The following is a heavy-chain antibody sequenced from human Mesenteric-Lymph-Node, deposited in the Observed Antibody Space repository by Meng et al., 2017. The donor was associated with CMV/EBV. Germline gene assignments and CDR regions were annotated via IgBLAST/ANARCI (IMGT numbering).Heavy chain of an antibody. CDR1: GFTFSNYW. CDR3: ARDAAAADF. Sequence: GGSLRLSCAASGFTFSNYWMSWVRQTPGKGLEWVANIKQDGSEKHYVDSVKGRFTISRDNAKNSLFLQMNSLRVEDTAVYYCARDAAAADFWGQGTLVTVSS. V-gene: IGHV3-7*01. D-gene: IGHD6-13*01. CDR2: IKQDGSEK. J-gene: IGHJ4*02.